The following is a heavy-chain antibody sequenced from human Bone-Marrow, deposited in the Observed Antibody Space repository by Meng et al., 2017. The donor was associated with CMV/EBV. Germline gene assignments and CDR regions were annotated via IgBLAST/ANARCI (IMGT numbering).Heavy chain of an antibody. V-gene: IGHV4-59*01. CDR3: AREGLGSSAFDI. CDR1: GGSISSYY. CDR2: IYYSGST. J-gene: IGHJ3*02. D-gene: IGHD3-10*01. Sequence: SETLSLTCTLSGGSISSYYWSWIRQPPGKGLEWIGYIYYSGSTNYNPSLKSRVTISVDTSKNQFSLKLSSVTAADTAVYYCAREGLGSSAFDIWGQGTMVTVSS.